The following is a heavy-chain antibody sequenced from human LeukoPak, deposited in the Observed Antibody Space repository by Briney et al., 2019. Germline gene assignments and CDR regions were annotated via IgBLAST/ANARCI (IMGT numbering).Heavy chain of an antibody. CDR2: IWYDGSNK. D-gene: IGHD1-26*01. CDR3: ASQWESGSHY. V-gene: IGHV3-33*01. Sequence: GRSLRLSCAASGFTFSSYGMHWVRQAPGKGLEWVAVIWYDGSNKYYADSVKGRFTISRDNSKNTLFLQMNSLRAEDTAVYYCASQWESGSHYWGQGTLVTVSS. J-gene: IGHJ4*02. CDR1: GFTFSSYG.